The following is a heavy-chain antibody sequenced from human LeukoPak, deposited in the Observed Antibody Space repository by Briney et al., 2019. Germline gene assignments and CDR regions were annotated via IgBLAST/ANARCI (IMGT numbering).Heavy chain of an antibody. CDR1: GFTFSSYG. Sequence: GGSLRLSCAASGFTFSSYGMHWVRQAPGKGLEWVAVIWYDGSNKYYADSVKGRFTISRDNSKNTLYLQMNSLRAEDTAVYYCARPTAAYTPCFDYWGQGTLVTVSS. CDR3: ARPTAAYTPCFDY. J-gene: IGHJ4*02. V-gene: IGHV3-33*01. CDR2: IWYDGSNK. D-gene: IGHD6-13*01.